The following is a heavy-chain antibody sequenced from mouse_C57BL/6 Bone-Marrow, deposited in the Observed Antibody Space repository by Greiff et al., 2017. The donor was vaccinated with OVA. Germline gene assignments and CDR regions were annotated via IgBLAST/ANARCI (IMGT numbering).Heavy chain of an antibody. J-gene: IGHJ4*01. D-gene: IGHD2-5*01. Sequence: SFNISFNSSCYSFTIYYIHWVKQRPGQGLEWIGWIYPGSVNTKYNEKFKGKATLTADTSSSTAYMQLSSLTSEDSAVYYCARSNYGGLAMDYWGQGTSVTVSS. V-gene: IGHV1-66*01. CDR3: ARSNYGGLAMDY. CDR2: IYPGSVNT. CDR1: CYSFTIYY.